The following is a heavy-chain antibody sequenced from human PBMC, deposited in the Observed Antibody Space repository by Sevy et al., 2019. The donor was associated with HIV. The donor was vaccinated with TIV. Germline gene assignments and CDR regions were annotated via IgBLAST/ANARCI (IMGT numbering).Heavy chain of an antibody. CDR2: INESGIT. V-gene: IGHV4-34*01. Sequence: SETLSLTCPVHDGSFGGYYWNWIRQLPGKGLEWIGEINESGITYYNPSLKSRVTISVDMSKKQFSLKLNSLTAVDSAVYFCARSPPVVVVPGAPSWFDPWGQGTLVTVSS. CDR1: DGSFGGYY. D-gene: IGHD2-2*01. J-gene: IGHJ5*02. CDR3: ARSPPVVVVPGAPSWFDP.